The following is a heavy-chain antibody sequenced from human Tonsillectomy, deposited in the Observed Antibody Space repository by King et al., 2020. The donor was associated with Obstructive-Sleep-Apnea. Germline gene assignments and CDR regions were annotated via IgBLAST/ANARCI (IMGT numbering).Heavy chain of an antibody. CDR3: ASPVYGDYWYFDL. CDR1: GGSISSSSYY. D-gene: IGHD4-17*01. Sequence: QLQESGPGLVKPSETLSLTCTVSGGSISSSSYYWGWIRQPPGKGLGWIGSIYYSGSTYYNPSLKSRVTKSVDTSKNQFSLKLSSVTAADTAVYYCASPVYGDYWYFDLWGRGTLVTVSS. V-gene: IGHV4-39*07. CDR2: IYYSGST. J-gene: IGHJ2*01.